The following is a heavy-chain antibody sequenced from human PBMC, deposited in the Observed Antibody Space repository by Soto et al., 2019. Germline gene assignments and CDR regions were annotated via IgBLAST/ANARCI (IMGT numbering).Heavy chain of an antibody. V-gene: IGHV1-69*12. J-gene: IGHJ5*02. CDR1: GGTFSSYA. Sequence: QVQLVQSGAEVKKPGSSVKVSCKASGGTFSSYAIIWVRQAPGQGLEWMGGIIPIFGTANYAQKFQGRVTITADESTSTAYMELSSLRSEDTAVYYCAREGKDTAMVYNWFDPWGQGTLVTVSS. CDR2: IIPIFGTA. CDR3: AREGKDTAMVYNWFDP. D-gene: IGHD5-18*01.